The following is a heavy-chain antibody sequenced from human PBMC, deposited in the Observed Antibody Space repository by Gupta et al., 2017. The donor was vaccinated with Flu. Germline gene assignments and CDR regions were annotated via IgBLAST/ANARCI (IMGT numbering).Heavy chain of an antibody. Sequence: YWLGWGRQMPGKGLEWRGIIFPGDSDTRYSPSFQGQVTISADKSISTAYLQWSSLKASDHAMYYGARSPGYSSGWYGFDSWGHGTLVTVSS. CDR3: ARSPGYSSGWYGFDS. V-gene: IGHV5-51*01. CDR2: IFPGDSDT. D-gene: IGHD6-19*01. J-gene: IGHJ4*01. CDR1: YW.